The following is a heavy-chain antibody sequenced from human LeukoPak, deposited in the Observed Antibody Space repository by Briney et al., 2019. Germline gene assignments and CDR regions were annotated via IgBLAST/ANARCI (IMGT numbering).Heavy chain of an antibody. D-gene: IGHD2-15*01. J-gene: IGHJ3*02. CDR2: INPNSGGT. V-gene: IGHV1-2*02. Sequence: ASVKVSCKASGYTFTGYYMHWVRQAPGQGLEWMGWINPNSGGTNYAQKFQGRVTMTRDTSISTAYMELSRLRSDDTAVYYCARDLVVAAMGGDAFDIWGQGTMVTVPS. CDR3: ARDLVVAAMGGDAFDI. CDR1: GYTFTGYY.